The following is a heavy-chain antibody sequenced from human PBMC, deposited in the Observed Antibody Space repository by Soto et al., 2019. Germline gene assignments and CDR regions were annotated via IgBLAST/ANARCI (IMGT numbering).Heavy chain of an antibody. CDR3: AKDVWDDCSSTSCYPNWFDP. CDR1: GFTFSSYA. CDR2: ISGSGGST. J-gene: IGHJ5*02. Sequence: EVQLLESGGGLVQPGGSLRLSCAASGFTFSSYAMSWVRQAPGKGLEWVSAISGSGGSTYYADSVKGRFTISRDNSKNTLYLQMYSLRAEDTAVYYCAKDVWDDCSSTSCYPNWFDPWGQGTLVTVSS. V-gene: IGHV3-23*01. D-gene: IGHD2-2*01.